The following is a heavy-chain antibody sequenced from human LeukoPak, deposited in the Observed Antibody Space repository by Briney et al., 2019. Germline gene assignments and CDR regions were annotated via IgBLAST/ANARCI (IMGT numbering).Heavy chain of an antibody. CDR2: ISSNGGST. Sequence: PGGSLRLSCSASGFTFSSYAMHWVRQAPEKGLEYVSAISSNGGSTYYADSVKGRFTISRDNSKNTLYLQMSSLRAEDTAVYYCVKGPAGYEYPLNWFDPWGQGTLVIVSS. D-gene: IGHD5-12*01. CDR1: GFTFSSYA. J-gene: IGHJ5*02. V-gene: IGHV3-64D*06. CDR3: VKGPAGYEYPLNWFDP.